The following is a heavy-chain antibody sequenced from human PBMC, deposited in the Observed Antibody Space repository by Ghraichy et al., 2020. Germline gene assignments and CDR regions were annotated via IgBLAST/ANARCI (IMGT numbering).Heavy chain of an antibody. Sequence: GESLNISCKGSGYTFTNYWIGWVRQMPGKGLEWMGIVYPGNSDTRYSPSFQGQVTISADKSISTAYLQWSSLKASDTAMYYCARQALVAGPGIDYWGQGTLVTVSS. CDR3: ARQALVAGPGIDY. J-gene: IGHJ4*02. V-gene: IGHV5-51*01. CDR1: GYTFTNYW. D-gene: IGHD6-19*01. CDR2: VYPGNSDT.